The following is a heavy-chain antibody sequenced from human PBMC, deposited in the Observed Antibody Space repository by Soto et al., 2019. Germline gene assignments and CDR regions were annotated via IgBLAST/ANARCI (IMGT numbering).Heavy chain of an antibody. CDR2: IYYSGST. J-gene: IGHJ4*02. CDR1: GGSISSYY. V-gene: IGHV4-59*08. D-gene: IGHD3-10*01. CDR3: ARHNYGSGSTYFDY. Sequence: QVQLQESGPGLVKPSETLSLTCTVSGGSISSYYWSWIRQPPGKGLEWIGYIYYSGSTNYNPSLKSRVTISVDTSKNHFSLKLNSMTAADTAVYYCARHNYGSGSTYFDYWGQGTLFTVSS.